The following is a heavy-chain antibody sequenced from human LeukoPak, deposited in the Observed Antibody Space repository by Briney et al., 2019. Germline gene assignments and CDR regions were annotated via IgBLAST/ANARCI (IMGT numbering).Heavy chain of an antibody. V-gene: IGHV1-46*01. J-gene: IGHJ4*02. CDR3: ARDGEQYQLPSSPDY. CDR1: GYTFTSNY. Sequence: GASVKVSCKAFGYTFTSNYMHWVRQAPGQGPEWMGVISPSGGSTTYAQKFQGRVTLTRDMSTSTDYLELSSLRSEDTAVYYCARDGEQYQLPSSPDYWGQGTLVTVSS. CDR2: ISPSGGST. D-gene: IGHD2-2*01.